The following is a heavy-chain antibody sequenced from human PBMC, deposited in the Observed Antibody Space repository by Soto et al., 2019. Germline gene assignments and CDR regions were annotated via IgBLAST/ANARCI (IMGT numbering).Heavy chain of an antibody. J-gene: IGHJ4*02. Sequence: LSLTCTVSGGSISSYYWSWIRQPPGKGLEWIGYIYYSGSTNYNPSLKSRVTISVDTSKNQFSLKLSSVTAADTAVYYCARSGYYPKYDYWGQGTLVTVSS. CDR1: GGSISSYY. D-gene: IGHD3-3*01. V-gene: IGHV4-59*01. CDR3: ARSGYYPKYDY. CDR2: IYYSGST.